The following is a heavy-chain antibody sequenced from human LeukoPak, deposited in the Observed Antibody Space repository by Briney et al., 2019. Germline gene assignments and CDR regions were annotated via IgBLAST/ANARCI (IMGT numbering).Heavy chain of an antibody. CDR3: ARGDDYGALDFDY. CDR1: GGSFSGYY. J-gene: IGHJ4*02. V-gene: IGHV4-34*01. CDR2: INHSGST. Sequence: PSETLSLTCAVYGGSFSGYYWSWLRQPPGKGLEWLGEINHSGSTNYNPSLKSRVTISVDTSKNQFSLKLSSVTAADTAVYYCARGDDYGALDFDYWGQGTLVTVSS. D-gene: IGHD4-17*01.